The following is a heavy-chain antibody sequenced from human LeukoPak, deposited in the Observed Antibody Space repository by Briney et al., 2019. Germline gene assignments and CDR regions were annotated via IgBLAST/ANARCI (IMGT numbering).Heavy chain of an antibody. V-gene: IGHV5-51*01. J-gene: IGHJ4*02. D-gene: IGHD6-19*01. Sequence: ESLKISCKGSGYSITSYWIGCVRQMPGKGLEWMGIIYPGDSDTRYSPSFQGQVTISADKSISTAYLQWSSLKASDTAMYYCARVESGWMLNPNYWGQGTLVTVSS. CDR1: GYSITSYW. CDR3: ARVESGWMLNPNY. CDR2: IYPGDSDT.